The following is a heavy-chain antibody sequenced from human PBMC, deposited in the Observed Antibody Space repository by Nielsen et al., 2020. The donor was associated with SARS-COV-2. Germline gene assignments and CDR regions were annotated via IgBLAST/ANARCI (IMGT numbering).Heavy chain of an antibody. CDR2: IKQEGSEK. J-gene: IGHJ4*02. D-gene: IGHD3-22*01. Sequence: GESLKISCAASGFTFSSSWMSWVRQAPGKGLEWVANIKQEGSEKYYVDSVKGRFTISRDNAKNSLYLQMNSLRAEDTAVYYCARDAIRFYSDSSGYYDYWGQGTLVTVSS. CDR1: GFTFSSSW. V-gene: IGHV3-7*03. CDR3: ARDAIRFYSDSSGYYDY.